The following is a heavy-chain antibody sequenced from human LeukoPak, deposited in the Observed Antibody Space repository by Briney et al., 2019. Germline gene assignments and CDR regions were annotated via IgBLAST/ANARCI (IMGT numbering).Heavy chain of an antibody. CDR3: ASHSHDYGDYGLDYYYYGMDV. J-gene: IGHJ6*02. V-gene: IGHV4-30-2*01. CDR1: GGSISSGGYY. Sequence: SQTLSLTCTVSGGSISSGGYYWSWIRQPPGKGLEWIGEINHSGNTNYNPSLKSRVTISVDTSKNQFSLKLSSVTAADTAVYYCASHSHDYGDYGLDYYYYGMDVWGQGTTVTVSS. CDR2: INHSGNT. D-gene: IGHD4-17*01.